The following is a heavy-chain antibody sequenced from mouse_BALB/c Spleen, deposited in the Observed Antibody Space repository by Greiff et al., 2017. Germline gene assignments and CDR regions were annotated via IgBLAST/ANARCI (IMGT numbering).Heavy chain of an antibody. CDR3: ARSVITYFDY. CDR2: INPSTGYT. CDR1: GYTFTSYW. Sequence: QVHVKQSGAELAKPGASVKMSCKASGYTFTSYWMHWVKQRPGQGLEWIGYINPSTGYTEYNQKFKDKATLTADKSSSTAYMQLSSLTSEDSAVYYCARSVITYFDYWGQGTTLTVSS. D-gene: IGHD2-4*01. J-gene: IGHJ2*01. V-gene: IGHV1-7*01.